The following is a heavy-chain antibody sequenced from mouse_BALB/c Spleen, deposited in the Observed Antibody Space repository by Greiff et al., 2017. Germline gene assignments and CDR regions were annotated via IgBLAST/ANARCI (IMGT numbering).Heavy chain of an antibody. D-gene: IGHD1-1*01. Sequence: VKLQESGPQLVRPGASVKISCKASGYSFTSYWMHWVKQRPGQGLEWIGMIDPSDSETRLNQKFKDKATLTVDKSSSTAYMQLSSPTSEDSAVYYCASDYYGSSYWFAYWGQGTLVTVSA. J-gene: IGHJ3*01. CDR3: ASDYYGSSYWFAY. CDR1: GYSFTSYW. V-gene: IGHV1S126*01. CDR2: IDPSDSET.